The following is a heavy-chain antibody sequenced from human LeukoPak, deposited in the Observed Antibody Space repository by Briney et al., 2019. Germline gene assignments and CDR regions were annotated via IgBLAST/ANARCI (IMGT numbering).Heavy chain of an antibody. Sequence: SGGSLRLSCEASGFTFSSCAMSWVRQAPGKGLEWVSAISGSGGSTYYADSVKGRFTISRGNSKNTLYLQMNSLRAEDTAVYYCAKTPSPYSSSSRGYFDYWGQGTLVTVSS. CDR2: ISGSGGST. CDR1: GFTFSSCA. V-gene: IGHV3-23*01. J-gene: IGHJ4*02. D-gene: IGHD6-6*01. CDR3: AKTPSPYSSSSRGYFDY.